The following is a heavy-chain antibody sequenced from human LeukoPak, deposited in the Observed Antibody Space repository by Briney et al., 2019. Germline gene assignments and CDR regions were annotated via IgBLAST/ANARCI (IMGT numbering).Heavy chain of an antibody. J-gene: IGHJ4*02. V-gene: IGHV4-59*01. CDR2: IYYSGST. CDR3: ARAGPSDYDILTGYLPPGYFDY. CDR1: GGSISSYY. D-gene: IGHD3-9*01. Sequence: SETLSLTCTVSGGSISSYYWSWIRQAPGKGLEWIGYIYYSGSTNYNPSLKSRVTISVDTSKNQFSLKLSSVTAADTAVYYCARAGPSDYDILTGYLPPGYFDYWGQGTLVTVSS.